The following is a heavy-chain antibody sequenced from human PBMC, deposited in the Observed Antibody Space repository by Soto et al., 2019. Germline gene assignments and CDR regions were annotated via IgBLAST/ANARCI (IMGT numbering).Heavy chain of an antibody. J-gene: IGHJ6*02. CDR3: ARGKGGSPASYYYYGMDV. Sequence: SVKVSFKASGGTFSSYAISWVRQAPGQGLEWMGGIIPIFGTANYAQKFQGRVTITADESTSTAYMELSSLRSEDTAVYYCARGKGGSPASYYYYGMDVWGQGTTVTVSS. V-gene: IGHV1-69*13. CDR1: GGTFSSYA. CDR2: IIPIFGTA. D-gene: IGHD1-26*01.